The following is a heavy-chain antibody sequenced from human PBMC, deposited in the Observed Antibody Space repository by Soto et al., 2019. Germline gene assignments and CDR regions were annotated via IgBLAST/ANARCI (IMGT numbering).Heavy chain of an antibody. CDR1: GYIFATYI. CDR3: ARDFLVAAGVNWFGP. Sequence: GASVKVSCKASGYIFATYIIHWVRQAPGQRLEWMGWINAGNGNTKYSQKFQGRVTMTRDTSASTAYMELSSLTSEDTAVYYCARDFLVAAGVNWFGPWGQGTLVTVSS. V-gene: IGHV1-3*01. J-gene: IGHJ5*02. D-gene: IGHD6-13*01. CDR2: INAGNGNT.